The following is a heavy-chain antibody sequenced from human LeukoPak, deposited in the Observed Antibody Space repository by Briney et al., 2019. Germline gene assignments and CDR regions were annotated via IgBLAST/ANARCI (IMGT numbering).Heavy chain of an antibody. CDR2: IGQGGSEM. D-gene: IGHD5-18*01. Sequence: GGSLRLSCADSGSTFSNYWMAWVRQAPGKGLEWVANIGQGGSEMHYVGSVRGRFTISGDNARNSLFLQMNSLRAEDTALYYCVRDRGYTTFDYWGQGTLVTVSS. J-gene: IGHJ4*02. V-gene: IGHV3-7*01. CDR1: GSTFSNYW. CDR3: VRDRGYTTFDY.